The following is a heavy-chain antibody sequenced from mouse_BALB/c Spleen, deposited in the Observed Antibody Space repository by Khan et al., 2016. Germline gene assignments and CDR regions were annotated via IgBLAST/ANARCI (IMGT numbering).Heavy chain of an antibody. V-gene: IGHV1-37*01. J-gene: IGHJ3*01. D-gene: IGHD2-13*01. CDR3: ACSGDFGGLAY. CDR1: GYSFTGSY. CDR2: INPSIGDT. Sequence: VQLQQSGPELVKPGASVKLSCTASGYSFTGSYMNWVRQSPGKSLEWIGRINPSIGDTFYNPNFKGKATLTADKSSNTAYMQLISLTSEDTAVYYCACSGDFGGLAYWGQGTLVTVSS.